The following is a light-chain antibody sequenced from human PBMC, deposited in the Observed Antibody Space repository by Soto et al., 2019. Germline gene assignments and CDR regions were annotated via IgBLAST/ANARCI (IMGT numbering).Light chain of an antibody. CDR1: SGHSNYA. Sequence: QPVLTQSPSASASLGASVKLACTLSSGHSNYAIAWHQQQPEKGPRFLMKLNSDGSHDKGDGIPNRFSGSSSGAERYLTISSLQSEDEADYYCQTWATGIRVFGTGTKLTVL. CDR3: QTWATGIRV. CDR2: LNSDGSH. V-gene: IGLV4-69*01. J-gene: IGLJ1*01.